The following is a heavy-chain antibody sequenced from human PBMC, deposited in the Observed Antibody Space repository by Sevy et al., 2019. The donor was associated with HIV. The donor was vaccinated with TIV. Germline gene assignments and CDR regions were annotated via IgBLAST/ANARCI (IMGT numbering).Heavy chain of an antibody. Sequence: SETLSLTCTVSGGSISSYFWSWIRQPPGKGLEWIGYIYYSGSTNYNPSLKSRVTISVDTSKNQFFLKLSSVTAADTAVYFCARDYGSGSYSENWFDPWGQGTLVTVSS. CDR2: IYYSGST. V-gene: IGHV4-59*01. J-gene: IGHJ5*02. CDR3: ARDYGSGSYSENWFDP. D-gene: IGHD3-10*01. CDR1: GGSISSYF.